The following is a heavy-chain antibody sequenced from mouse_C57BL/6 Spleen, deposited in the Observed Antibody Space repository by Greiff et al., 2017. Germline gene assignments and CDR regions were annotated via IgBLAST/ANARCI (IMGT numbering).Heavy chain of an antibody. Sequence: QVQLQQSGAELAKPGASVKLSCKASGYTFTSYWMHWVKQRPGQGLEWIGYINPSSGYTKYDQKFKDKAPLTADKSSSTAYMQLSSLTYEDSAVYYGASFTTVVRGYYFDYWGQGTTLTVSS. D-gene: IGHD1-1*01. V-gene: IGHV1-7*01. CDR1: GYTFTSYW. CDR2: INPSSGYT. CDR3: ASFTTVVRGYYFDY. J-gene: IGHJ2*01.